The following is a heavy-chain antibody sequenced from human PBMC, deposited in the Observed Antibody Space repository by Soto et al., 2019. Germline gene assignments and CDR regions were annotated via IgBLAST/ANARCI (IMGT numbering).Heavy chain of an antibody. D-gene: IGHD3-16*01. J-gene: IGHJ6*02. CDR1: GITFSSYA. V-gene: IGHV3-21*01. CDR3: ARDLGVMYYYGMDV. CDR2: ISSSSSYI. Sequence: PGGSLRLSCAASGITFSSYAMHWARQAPGKGLEWVSSISSSSSYIYYADSVKGRFTISRDNAKNSLYLQMNSLRAEDTAVYYCARDLGVMYYYGMDVWGQGTTVTVSS.